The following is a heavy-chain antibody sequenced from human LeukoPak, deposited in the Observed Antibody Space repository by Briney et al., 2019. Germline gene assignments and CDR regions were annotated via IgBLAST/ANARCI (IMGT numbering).Heavy chain of an antibody. J-gene: IGHJ6*02. CDR2: IYHSGST. CDR3: AREDGSGSNYYYGMDV. D-gene: IGHD3-10*01. V-gene: IGHV4-38-2*02. Sequence: PSETLSLTCTVSGYSISSGYYWGWIRQPPGKGLEWIGSIYHSGSTYYNPSLKSRVTISVDTPKNQFSLKLSSVTAADTAVYYCAREDGSGSNYYYGMDVWGQGTTVTVSS. CDR1: GYSISSGYY.